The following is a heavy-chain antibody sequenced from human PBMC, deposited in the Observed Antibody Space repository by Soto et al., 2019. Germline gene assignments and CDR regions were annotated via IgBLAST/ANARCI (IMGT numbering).Heavy chain of an antibody. CDR3: ARREIQGPIDY. Sequence: ETLSLTCAVSGYSISISNWWGWIRQPPWKGLEWIGYIYYSGTTYYNPSLKSRVTMSVDTSKNQFSLKPTSVTAVDTAVYYCARREIQGPIDYWGQGTLVTVSS. J-gene: IGHJ4*02. D-gene: IGHD1-26*01. CDR1: GYSISISNW. CDR2: IYYSGTT. V-gene: IGHV4-28*01.